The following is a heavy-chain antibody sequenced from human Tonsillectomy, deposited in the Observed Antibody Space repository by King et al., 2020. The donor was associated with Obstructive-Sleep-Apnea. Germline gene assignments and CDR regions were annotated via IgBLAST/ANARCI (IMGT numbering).Heavy chain of an antibody. J-gene: IGHJ4*02. CDR2: MSGSGGST. D-gene: IGHD3-9*01. V-gene: IGHV3-23*04. CDR1: GFTFRSYA. Sequence: VQLVESGGGLVQPGGSLRLSCAGSGFTFRSYAMSWVRQAPGKGLEWVSGMSGSGGSTYYADSVKGRFTISRENSKNTLYLQMNSLGAEDTAVYYCAKDSMDYDTLTGPVDYWGQGTLVTVSS. CDR3: AKDSMDYDTLTGPVDY.